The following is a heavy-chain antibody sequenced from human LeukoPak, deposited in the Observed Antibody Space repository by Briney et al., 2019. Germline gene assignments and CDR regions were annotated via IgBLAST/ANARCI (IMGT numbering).Heavy chain of an antibody. Sequence: ASVNVSCKASGYTFTGYYMHWVRQAPGQGLEWMGWINPNSGGTNYAQKFQGWVTMTRDTSISTAYMELSRLRSDDTAVYYCAREECSSSLTQICYFDYWGQGTLVTVSS. CDR1: GYTFTGYY. D-gene: IGHD6-13*01. CDR2: INPNSGGT. V-gene: IGHV1-2*04. J-gene: IGHJ4*02. CDR3: AREECSSSLTQICYFDY.